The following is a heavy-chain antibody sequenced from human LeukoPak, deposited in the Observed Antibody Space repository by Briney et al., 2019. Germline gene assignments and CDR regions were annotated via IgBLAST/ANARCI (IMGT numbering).Heavy chain of an antibody. D-gene: IGHD6-13*01. CDR2: IYYSGST. V-gene: IGHV4-39*01. CDR1: GGSISSSSYY. J-gene: IGHJ4*02. CDR3: ARLEMWAAAGNFDY. Sequence: SETLSLTCTVSGGSISSSSYYWGWIRQPPGKGLEWIGSIYYSGSTYYNPSLKSRVTISVDTSKNQFSLKLSSVTAADTAVYYCARLEMWAAAGNFDYWGQGTLVTVSS.